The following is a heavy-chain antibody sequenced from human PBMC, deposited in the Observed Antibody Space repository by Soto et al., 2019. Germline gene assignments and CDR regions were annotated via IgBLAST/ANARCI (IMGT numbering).Heavy chain of an antibody. Sequence: QVQLQESGPGLVKPSETLSLTCTVPGDSVSSGSYYWTWIRQPPGKGLEWIGYLYYTGTTNYNPSLKSRVTMSLDTSSNQFSLRLSSVTAADTAVYFCARTFCSTTSCQAHGMDVWGQGTSVTVSS. J-gene: IGHJ6*02. CDR1: GDSVSSGSYY. CDR3: ARTFCSTTSCQAHGMDV. D-gene: IGHD2-2*01. V-gene: IGHV4-61*01. CDR2: LYYTGTT.